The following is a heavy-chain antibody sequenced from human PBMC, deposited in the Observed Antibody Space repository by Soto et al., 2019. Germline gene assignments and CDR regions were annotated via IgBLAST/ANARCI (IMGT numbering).Heavy chain of an antibody. CDR3: ARDLGVSSGSDY. Sequence: GASVKVSCKASGFTFTSSAVQWVRQARGQRLEWIGSIVVGSGITNYAQKFQGRVTITADKSTSTAYMELSSLRSEDTAVYYCARDLGVSSGSDYWGQGTLVTVSS. CDR2: IVVGSGIT. CDR1: GFTFTSSA. D-gene: IGHD6-19*01. V-gene: IGHV1-58*01. J-gene: IGHJ4*02.